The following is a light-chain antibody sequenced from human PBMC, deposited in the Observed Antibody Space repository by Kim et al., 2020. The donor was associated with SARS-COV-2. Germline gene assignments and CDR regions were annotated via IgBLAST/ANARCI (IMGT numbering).Light chain of an antibody. J-gene: IGLJ3*02. V-gene: IGLV3-9*01. Sequence: SYELTQPLSESVALGQTARITCGGSSIGAKSVHXYQQKPGQAPVLVIYRDRNRPSGIPERFSGSNSGNTATLTISRAQAGDEADYYRHVWDSNTAVFGGG. CDR3: HVWDSNTAV. CDR2: RDR. CDR1: SIGAKS.